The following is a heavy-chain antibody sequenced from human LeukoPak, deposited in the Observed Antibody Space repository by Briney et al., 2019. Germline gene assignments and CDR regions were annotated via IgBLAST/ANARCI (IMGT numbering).Heavy chain of an antibody. V-gene: IGHV3-23*01. CDR1: GFTLSRYA. J-gene: IGHJ4*02. Sequence: GGSLKLSCAASGFTLSRYAMSWVRQAPGKGLEWVSTISGSGDSTYYADSVKGRFTISRDNSQNTLYLQMDRLRAEDTAVYYCAKDQYYDSSDYCGPGSAFDYWGQGTLVTVSS. CDR3: AKDQYYDSSDYCGPGSAFDY. CDR2: ISGSGDST. D-gene: IGHD3-22*01.